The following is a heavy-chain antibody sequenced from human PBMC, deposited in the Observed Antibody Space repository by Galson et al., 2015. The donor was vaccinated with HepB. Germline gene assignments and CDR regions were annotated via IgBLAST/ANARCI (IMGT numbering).Heavy chain of an antibody. CDR1: GFTFSNAW. CDR3: TTDSGCSSTSCYSWYFDL. J-gene: IGHJ2*01. Sequence: SLRLSCAASGFTFSNAWMNWVRQAPGKGLEWVGRIKSKTDGGTTDYAAPVKGRFTSSRDDSKNTLYLQMNSLKTEDTAVYYCTTDSGCSSTSCYSWYFDLWGRGTLVTVSS. CDR2: IKSKTDGGTT. V-gene: IGHV3-15*07. D-gene: IGHD2-2*02.